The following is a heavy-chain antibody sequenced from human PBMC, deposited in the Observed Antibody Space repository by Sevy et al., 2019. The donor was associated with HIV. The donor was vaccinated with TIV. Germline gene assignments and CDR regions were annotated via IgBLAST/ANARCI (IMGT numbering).Heavy chain of an antibody. CDR2: IDPSGST. J-gene: IGHJ6*02. CDR1: GYTFTTYY. Sequence: SVKVSCKASGYTFTTYYIHWVRQAPGQGLEWMGLIDPSGSTRYAQKFQGRVSMTGDTSTTTLYMELSSLTSEDTAVYYCARDRDLSGSYLEYYYYAMDVWGQGTTVTVSS. CDR3: ARDRDLSGSYLEYYYYAMDV. V-gene: IGHV1-46*01. D-gene: IGHD1-26*01.